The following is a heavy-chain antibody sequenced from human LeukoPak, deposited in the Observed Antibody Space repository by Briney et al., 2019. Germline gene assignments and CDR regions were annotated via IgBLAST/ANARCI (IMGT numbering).Heavy chain of an antibody. V-gene: IGHV1-46*01. J-gene: IGHJ5*02. CDR3: ARGRFLEWLLPYNWFDP. D-gene: IGHD3-3*01. CDR1: GYTCTSYY. Sequence: ASVKVSCKASGYTCTSYYMHWVRQAPGQGLEWMGIINPSGGSTSYAQKFQGRVTMTRDTSTSTVYMELSSLRSEDTAVYYCARGRFLEWLLPYNWFDPWGQGTLVTVSS. CDR2: INPSGGST.